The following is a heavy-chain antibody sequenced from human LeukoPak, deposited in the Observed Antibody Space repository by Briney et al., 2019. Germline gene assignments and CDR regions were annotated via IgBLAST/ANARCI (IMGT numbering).Heavy chain of an antibody. CDR3: ARQSTAYAFDI. CDR1: GGSFSGYY. Sequence: SETLSLTCAVYGGSFSGYYWSWIRQPPGKGLEWIGEINHSGSTNYNPSLKSRVTISVDTSKNQFSPKLSSVTAADTAVYYCARQSTAYAFDIWGQGTMVTVSS. J-gene: IGHJ3*02. V-gene: IGHV4-34*01. CDR2: INHSGST. D-gene: IGHD2-2*01.